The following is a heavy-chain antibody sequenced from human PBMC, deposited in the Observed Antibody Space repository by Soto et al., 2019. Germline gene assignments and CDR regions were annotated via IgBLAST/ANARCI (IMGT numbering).Heavy chain of an antibody. CDR3: ARVSTRFDYYGMDV. J-gene: IGHJ6*02. V-gene: IGHV4-30-2*01. Sequence: SETLSLTCAVSGGSISSGGYSWSWIRQPPGKGLEWIGYIYHSGSTYYNPSLKSRVTISVDRSKNQFSLKLSSVTAADTAVYYCARVSTRFDYYGMDVWGQGTTVTVSS. CDR2: IYHSGST. CDR1: GGSISSGGYS. D-gene: IGHD3-10*01.